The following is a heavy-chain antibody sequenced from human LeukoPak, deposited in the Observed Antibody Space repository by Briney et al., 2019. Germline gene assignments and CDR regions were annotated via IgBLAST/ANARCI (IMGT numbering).Heavy chain of an antibody. D-gene: IGHD3-22*01. V-gene: IGHV4-34*01. Sequence: PSETLSLTCAVYGGSFSGYYWSWIRQPPGKGLEWIGEINHSGSTNYNPSLKSRVTISVDTSKNQFSLKLSSVTAADTAVYYCARSGVASSGYLNWGQGTLVTVSS. J-gene: IGHJ4*02. CDR3: ARSGVASSGYLN. CDR1: GGSFSGYY. CDR2: INHSGST.